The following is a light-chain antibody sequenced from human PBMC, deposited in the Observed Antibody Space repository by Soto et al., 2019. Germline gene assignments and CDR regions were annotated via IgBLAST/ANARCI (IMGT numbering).Light chain of an antibody. CDR1: QGVSRW. CDR3: QQRGNWPIT. CDR2: AAS. J-gene: IGKJ5*01. V-gene: IGKV1-12*01. Sequence: DIQMTQSPSSVSASVGDRVTITCLASQGVSRWLAWYQQKPGRAPKLLIYAASTLQSGVPSRFSGSGSGTDFTLTISSLEPEDFAVYYCQQRGNWPITFGKGTRLEI.